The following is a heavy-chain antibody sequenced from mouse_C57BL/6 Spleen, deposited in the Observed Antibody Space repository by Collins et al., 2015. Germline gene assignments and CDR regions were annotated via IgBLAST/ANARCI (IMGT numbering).Heavy chain of an antibody. CDR1: GYTFTDYS. J-gene: IGHJ3*01. V-gene: IGHV9-2-1*01. Sequence: QIQLVQSGPELKKPGETVKISCKASGYTFTDYSMHWVKQAPGKGLKWMGWINTETGEPTYADDFKGRFAFSLETSASTAYLQINNLKNEDTATYFCARNDGGYLAYWGQGTLVTVSA. CDR3: ARNDGGYLAY. CDR2: INTETGEP.